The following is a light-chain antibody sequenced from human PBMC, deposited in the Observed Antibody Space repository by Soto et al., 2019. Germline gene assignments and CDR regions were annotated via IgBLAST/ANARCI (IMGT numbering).Light chain of an antibody. CDR3: HQYNNLPT. CDR1: QSVSSN. CDR2: GAS. V-gene: IGKV3D-15*01. Sequence: EIVMTQSPTILSVSPGERATLSCRASQSVSSNLAWYQQKSGQSPRLLIYGASTRATGTPARFSGSGSGTEFTLTISSLQSEDFAVYFCHQYNNLPTFGQGTKVDIK. J-gene: IGKJ1*01.